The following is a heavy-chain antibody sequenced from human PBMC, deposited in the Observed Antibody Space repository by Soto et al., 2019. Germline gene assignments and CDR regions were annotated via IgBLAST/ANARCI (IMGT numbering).Heavy chain of an antibody. V-gene: IGHV4-30-4*01. D-gene: IGHD4-17*01. CDR1: GGSISSGYYY. CDR2: IYYSGST. J-gene: IGHJ4*02. Sequence: SETLSLTCTVSGGSISSGYYYWSWIRQPPGKGLEWIGYIYYSGSTYYNPSLKSRVTISVDTSKNQFSLKLSSVTAADTAVYYCARATVVTPGLFDYWGQGTLVTVSS. CDR3: ARATVVTPGLFDY.